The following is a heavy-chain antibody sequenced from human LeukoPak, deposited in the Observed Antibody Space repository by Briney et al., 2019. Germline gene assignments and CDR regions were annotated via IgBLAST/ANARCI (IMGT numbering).Heavy chain of an antibody. V-gene: IGHV1-69*06. CDR2: IIPIFGTA. D-gene: IGHD3-9*01. CDR1: GGTFSSYA. CDR3: ARSAFDILEGKWFDP. Sequence: SVKVSCKAPGGTFSSYAISWVRQAPGQGLEWMGGIIPIFGTANYAQKFQGRVTITADKSTSTAYMELSSLRSEDTAVYYCARSAFDILEGKWFDPWGQGTLVTVSS. J-gene: IGHJ5*02.